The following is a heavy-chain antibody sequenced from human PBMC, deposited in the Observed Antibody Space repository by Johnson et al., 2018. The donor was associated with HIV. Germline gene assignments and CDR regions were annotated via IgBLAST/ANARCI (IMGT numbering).Heavy chain of an antibody. J-gene: IGHJ3*01. CDR2: INRDGSEK. CDR1: GFTFSNNA. CDR3: ARGGLLWFGHPAD. Sequence: VQLVESGGGLVQPGGSLRLSCAASGFTFSNNAMSWVRQAPGKGLEWVANINRDGSEKYCVDSVKGRFTISRDNAKNSLYLQMNSLRAEDTAVYYCARGGLLWFGHPADWGQGTMVTVSS. D-gene: IGHD3-10*01. V-gene: IGHV3-7*01.